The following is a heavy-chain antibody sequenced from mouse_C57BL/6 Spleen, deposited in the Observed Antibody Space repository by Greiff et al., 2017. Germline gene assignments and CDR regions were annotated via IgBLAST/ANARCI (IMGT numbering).Heavy chain of an antibody. Sequence: EVQVVESGPELVKPGASVKIPCKASGYTFTDYNMDWVKQSHGKSLEWIGDINPNNGGTIYNQKFKGKATLTVDKSSSTAYMELRSLTSEDTAVYYCARWAAQATGGAMDYWGQGTSVTVSS. D-gene: IGHD3-2*02. CDR1: GYTFTDYN. V-gene: IGHV1-18*01. CDR3: ARWAAQATGGAMDY. J-gene: IGHJ4*01. CDR2: INPNNGGT.